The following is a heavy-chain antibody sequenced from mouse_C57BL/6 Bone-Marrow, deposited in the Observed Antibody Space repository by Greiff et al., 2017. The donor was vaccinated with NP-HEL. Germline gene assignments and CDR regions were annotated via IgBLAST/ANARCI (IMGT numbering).Heavy chain of an antibody. J-gene: IGHJ4*01. CDR2: IYPRSGNT. CDR1: GYTFTSYG. CDR3: ARRYYDYDEDY. Sequence: VKLVESGAELARPGASVKLSCKASGYTFTSYGISWVKQRTGQGLEWIGEIYPRSGNTYYNEKFKGKATLTADKSSSTASMELRSLTSEDSSVYFCARRYYDYDEDYWGQGTSVTVSS. D-gene: IGHD2-4*01. V-gene: IGHV1-81*01.